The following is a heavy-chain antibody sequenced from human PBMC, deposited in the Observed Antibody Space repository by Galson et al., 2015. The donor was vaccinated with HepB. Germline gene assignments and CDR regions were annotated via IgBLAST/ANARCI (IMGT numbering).Heavy chain of an antibody. CDR1: GDSISRHY. CDR2: IYISGRT. CDR3: ARELVGAYNYGH. J-gene: IGHJ4*02. V-gene: IGHV4-4*07. Sequence: SETLSLTCTVSGDSISRHYWSWIRQPPGKGLEWIGRIYISGRTDYNPSLKSRVTMSVDTPKNQFSLNLSSVTAADTAVYYCARELVGAYNYGHWGQGTLVTVSS. D-gene: IGHD5-24*01.